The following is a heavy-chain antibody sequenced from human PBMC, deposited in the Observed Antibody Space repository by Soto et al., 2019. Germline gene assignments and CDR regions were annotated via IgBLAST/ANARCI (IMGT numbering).Heavy chain of an antibody. CDR3: ARHRGPMVRGVISNWFDP. V-gene: IGHV4-39*01. CDR1: CGSISSSSYY. D-gene: IGHD3-10*01. J-gene: IGHJ5*02. Sequence: PSETLSLTCTFSCGSISSSSYYWGWIRQPPGKGLEWIGSIYYSGSTYYNPSLKSRVTISVDTSKNQFSLKLSSVTAADTAVYYCARHRGPMVRGVISNWFDPWGQGTLVTVSS. CDR2: IYYSGST.